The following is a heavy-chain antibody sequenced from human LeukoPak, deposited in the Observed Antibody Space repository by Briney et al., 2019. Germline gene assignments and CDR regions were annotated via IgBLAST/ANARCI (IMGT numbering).Heavy chain of an antibody. CDR1: GFTVISNY. CDR2: IYSGGAT. V-gene: IGHV3-53*01. Sequence: GGSLRLSCAASGFTVISNYMSWVRQAPGKGLEWVSIIYSGGATYYAASVKGRFTISRDNSKNTLYLQMNSLRAEDTAVYYCATFYGGNSRGAFDIWGQGTMVTVSS. D-gene: IGHD4-23*01. CDR3: ATFYGGNSRGAFDI. J-gene: IGHJ3*02.